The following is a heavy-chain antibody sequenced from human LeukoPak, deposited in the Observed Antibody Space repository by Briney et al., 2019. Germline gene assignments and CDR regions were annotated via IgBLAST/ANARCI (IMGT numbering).Heavy chain of an antibody. CDR2: ISSDSSYI. J-gene: IGHJ4*02. D-gene: IGHD3-22*01. CDR1: AFSFRSYS. Sequence: PGGSLRLSCAASAFSFRSYSMNWVRQAPGKGLEWVSSISSDSSYIYYADSVKGRFTISRDNAKNSLYLQMNSLRAGDTAVYYCASPRGASGYFDCWGQGTLVTVSS. CDR3: ASPRGASGYFDC. V-gene: IGHV3-21*01.